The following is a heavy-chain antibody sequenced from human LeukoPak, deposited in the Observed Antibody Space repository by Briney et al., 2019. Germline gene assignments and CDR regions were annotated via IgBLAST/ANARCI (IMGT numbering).Heavy chain of an antibody. V-gene: IGHV3-15*01. CDR2: IKSQSDGQST. CDR1: GFTFTTAW. Sequence: TGGSLRLSCTASGFTFTTAWMSWVRQAPGKGLEWVGRIKSQSDGQSTHYAAPVKGRFTISRDDSKNTLYLQMNSLRAEDTAVYYCARVKYDSSGYYSILDYWGQGTLVTVSS. CDR3: ARVKYDSSGYYSILDY. D-gene: IGHD3-22*01. J-gene: IGHJ4*02.